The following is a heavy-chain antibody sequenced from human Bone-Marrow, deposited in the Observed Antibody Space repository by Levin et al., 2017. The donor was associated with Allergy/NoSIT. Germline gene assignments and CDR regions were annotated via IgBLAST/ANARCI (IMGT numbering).Heavy chain of an antibody. CDR3: ARGGGVATRRFDY. CDR1: AGSISGGDYF. J-gene: IGHJ4*02. D-gene: IGHD5-24*01. V-gene: IGHV4-30-4*01. Sequence: SETLSLTCTVSAGSISGGDYFWSWIRQPPGKGLEWIGNIYYTGNTYYNPSLKSQVTISVDTSKNQFSLKLSSVTAADTAVYYCARGGGVATRRFDYWGQGTLVTVSS. CDR2: IYYTGNT.